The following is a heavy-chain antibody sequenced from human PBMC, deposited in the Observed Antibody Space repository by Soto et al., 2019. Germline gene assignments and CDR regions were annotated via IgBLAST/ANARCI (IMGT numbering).Heavy chain of an antibody. Sequence: GASVKVSCKASGYTFTSYTITWVRQAPGQGLEWVGWINTYTGNTNYAQKLQVRVTMTTDTSTSTAYMELRSLRSDDTAVYYCARDHYYGSGKNGMDVWGQGTTVTAP. CDR3: ARDHYYGSGKNGMDV. J-gene: IGHJ6*02. CDR1: GYTFTSYT. D-gene: IGHD3-10*01. CDR2: INTYTGNT. V-gene: IGHV1-18*01.